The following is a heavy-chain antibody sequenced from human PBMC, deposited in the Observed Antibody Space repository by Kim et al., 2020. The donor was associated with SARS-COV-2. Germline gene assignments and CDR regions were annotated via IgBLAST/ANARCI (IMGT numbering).Heavy chain of an antibody. J-gene: IGHJ6*02. CDR3: ARDARRIALAGTIRKRATDAYYFVMGV. CDR2: TSYDGSNK. CDR1: GGGGSGDV. Sequence: GGSLRLSCAASGGGGSGDVMNWVRQAPGKGLEWVAVTSYDGSNKYYADSVKGRFTISRDNSKNTLYLQMNSLRAEDSAVYFCARDARRIALAGTIRKRATDAYYFVMGVCGQGTTCTVSS. D-gene: IGHD6-19*01. V-gene: IGHV3-30-3*01.